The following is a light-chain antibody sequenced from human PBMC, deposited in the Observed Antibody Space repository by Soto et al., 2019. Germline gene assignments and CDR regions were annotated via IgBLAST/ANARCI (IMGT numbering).Light chain of an antibody. Sequence: IQVTHSPSSLSASVGDRVTITCRASQGITSYLAWYQQKPGKAPKLLIYAASALQTGVSSRFSGSGYGTDFALTISNMQPEDFAKYFCQQLYSYPLTFGGGTKVDIK. V-gene: IGKV1-9*01. CDR3: QQLYSYPLT. CDR2: AAS. J-gene: IGKJ4*01. CDR1: QGITSY.